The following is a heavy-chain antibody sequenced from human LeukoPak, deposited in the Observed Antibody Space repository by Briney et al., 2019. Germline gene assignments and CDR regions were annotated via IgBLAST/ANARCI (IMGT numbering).Heavy chain of an antibody. CDR2: INHSGST. J-gene: IGHJ6*03. Sequence: SETLSLTCAVYGGSFSGYYWSWIRQPPGKGLEWIGEINHSGSTNYNPSLKSRVTISVDTSKNQFSQKLSSVTAADTAVYYCARGEFTTWYYYYMDVWGKGTTVTVSS. CDR1: GGSFSGYY. V-gene: IGHV4-34*01. D-gene: IGHD3-22*01. CDR3: ARGEFTTWYYYYMDV.